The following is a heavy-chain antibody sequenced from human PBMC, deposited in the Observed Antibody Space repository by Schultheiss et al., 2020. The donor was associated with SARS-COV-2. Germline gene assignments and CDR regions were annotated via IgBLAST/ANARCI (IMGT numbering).Heavy chain of an antibody. D-gene: IGHD2-2*01. Sequence: GGSLRLSCTASAFTFSNYWIYWVRQAPGKGLVWVSDIQTDGSSTNYADSVKGRFTISRDNAKNSLYLQMNSLRAEDTAVYYCARDCWVGSSFYGMDVWGQGTTVTVSS. J-gene: IGHJ6*02. V-gene: IGHV3-74*01. CDR1: AFTFSNYW. CDR3: ARDCWVGSSFYGMDV. CDR2: IQTDGSST.